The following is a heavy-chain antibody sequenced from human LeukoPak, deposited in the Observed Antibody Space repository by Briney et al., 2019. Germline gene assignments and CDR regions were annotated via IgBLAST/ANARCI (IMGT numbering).Heavy chain of an antibody. V-gene: IGHV4-34*01. J-gene: IGHJ4*02. Sequence: SETLSLTCAVSGGSFSGHYWSWIRQSPGEGLEWIGSIYYSGSTYYNPSLKSRVTISVDRSKNQFSLKLSSVTAADTAVYYCARWTRYAGDYWGQGTLVTVSS. CDR2: IYYSGST. D-gene: IGHD3-16*01. CDR3: ARWTRYAGDY. CDR1: GGSFSGHY.